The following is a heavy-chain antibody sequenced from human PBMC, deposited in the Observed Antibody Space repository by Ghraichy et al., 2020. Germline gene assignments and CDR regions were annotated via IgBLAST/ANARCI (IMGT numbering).Heavy chain of an antibody. CDR3: ARVLGYYYDSSGYPAPLDAFDI. V-gene: IGHV3-48*02. CDR1: GFTFSSYS. Sequence: GGSLRLSCAASGFTFSSYSINWVRQAPGKGLEWVSYISSSSSTIYYADSVKGRFTISRDNAKNSLYLQMNSLRDEDTAVYYCARVLGYYYDSSGYPAPLDAFDIWGQGTMVTVSS. CDR2: ISSSSSTI. J-gene: IGHJ3*02. D-gene: IGHD3-22*01.